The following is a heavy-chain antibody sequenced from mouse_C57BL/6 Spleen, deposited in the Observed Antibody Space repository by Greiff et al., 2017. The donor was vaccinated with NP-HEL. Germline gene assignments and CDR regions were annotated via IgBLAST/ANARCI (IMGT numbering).Heavy chain of an antibody. J-gene: IGHJ1*03. CDR2: INYDGSST. CDR1: GFTFSDYY. V-gene: IGHV5-16*01. Sequence: EVKLVESEGGLVQPGSSMKLSCTASGFTFSDYYMAWVRQVPEKGLEWVANINYDGSSTYYLDSLKSRFIISRDNAKNILYLQMSSLKSEDTATYYCARASGTWYFDVWGTGTTVTVSS. D-gene: IGHD4-1*01. CDR3: ARASGTWYFDV.